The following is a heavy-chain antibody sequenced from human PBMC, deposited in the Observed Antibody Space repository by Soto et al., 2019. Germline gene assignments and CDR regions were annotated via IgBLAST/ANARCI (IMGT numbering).Heavy chain of an antibody. CDR3: ARETGTMIVEH. J-gene: IGHJ1*01. D-gene: IGHD3-22*01. CDR1: GGTFSSYT. Sequence: QVQLVQSGAEVKKPGSSVKVSCKASGGTFSSYTISWVRQAPGQGLVWMGRIIPILGIANYAQKFQGRVTITADKSTSTAYMELSSLRSEDTAVYYCARETGTMIVEHRGQGTLVTVSS. CDR2: IIPILGIA. V-gene: IGHV1-69*02.